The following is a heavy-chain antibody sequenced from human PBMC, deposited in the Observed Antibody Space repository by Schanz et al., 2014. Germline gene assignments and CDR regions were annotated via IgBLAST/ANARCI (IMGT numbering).Heavy chain of an antibody. CDR3: ARDRAYYYESSGDVGY. D-gene: IGHD3-22*01. CDR1: GYTFTDYY. CDR2: INPNSGGT. Sequence: QVQLVQSGAEVKKPGASVKVSCKASGYTFTDYYIHWVRQAPGQGLEWMGRINPNSGGTMYKPKFQGRVTMTSDTSISTAYMELSRLRSDDTAVYYCARDRAYYYESSGDVGYWGQGTLVTVSS. V-gene: IGHV1-2*06. J-gene: IGHJ4*02.